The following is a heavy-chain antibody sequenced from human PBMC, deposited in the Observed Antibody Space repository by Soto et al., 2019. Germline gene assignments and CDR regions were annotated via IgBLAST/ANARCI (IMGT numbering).Heavy chain of an antibody. CDR1: GGTFSSYA. J-gene: IGHJ6*02. V-gene: IGHV1-69*06. CDR3: ASGIIRGYYYYYGMDV. CDR2: IIPIFGTA. Sequence: SAQVSFKASGGTFSSYAISWVRQAPGQGLEWMGGIIPIFGTANYAQKFQGRVTITADKSTSTAYMELSSLRSEDTAVYYCASGIIRGYYYYYGMDVWGQGTTVTVSS. D-gene: IGHD3-3*01.